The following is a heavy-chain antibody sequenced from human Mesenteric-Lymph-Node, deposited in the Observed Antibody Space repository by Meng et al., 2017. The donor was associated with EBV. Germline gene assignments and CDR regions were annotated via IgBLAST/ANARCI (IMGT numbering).Heavy chain of an antibody. CDR1: GYILIEST. V-gene: IGHV1-24*01. D-gene: IGHD3-16*01. CDR3: ATGGGGAHDY. J-gene: IGHJ4*02. CDR2: FDLERDGT. Sequence: QAQVVQSGALMKRPGASVRVSCKVSGYILIESTMHWLRQAPGKGLEWMGGFDLERDGTVYAQKFQGRVTMTEDTSTDTVYMELSSLRSDDTAVYYCATGGGGAHDYWGQGTLVTVSS.